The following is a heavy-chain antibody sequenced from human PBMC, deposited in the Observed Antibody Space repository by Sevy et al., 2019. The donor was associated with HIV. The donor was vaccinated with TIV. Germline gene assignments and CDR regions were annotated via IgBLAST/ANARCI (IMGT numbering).Heavy chain of an antibody. CDR1: GFTFSSYA. CDR2: ISGSGGST. J-gene: IGHJ4*02. V-gene: IGHV3-23*01. D-gene: IGHD2-15*01. CDR3: AKESAGLPAAKIVGVVAENNEFDY. Sequence: GGSLRLSCAASGFTFSSYAMSWVRQAPGKGLEWVSAISGSGGSTYYADSVKGRFTISRDNSKNTLYLQMNSLRAEDTAVYYCAKESAGLPAAKIVGVVAENNEFDYWGQGTLVTVSS.